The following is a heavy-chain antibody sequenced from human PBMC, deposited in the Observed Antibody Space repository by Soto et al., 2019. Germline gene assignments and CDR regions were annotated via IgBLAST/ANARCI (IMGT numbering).Heavy chain of an antibody. J-gene: IGHJ4*02. CDR2: IKHSGST. CDR3: ARGTWLRSSFDY. D-gene: IGHD5-12*01. V-gene: IGHV4-34*01. Sequence: QVQLQQWGAGLLKPSETLSLTCAVYGGSFSGYYWSWIRQPPGKGLEWIGEIKHSGSTNYNPSLKRRVTISVDTATHQFALTLSSVTAAGTAVYYCARGTWLRSSFDYWGQGTLVTVSS. CDR1: GGSFSGYY.